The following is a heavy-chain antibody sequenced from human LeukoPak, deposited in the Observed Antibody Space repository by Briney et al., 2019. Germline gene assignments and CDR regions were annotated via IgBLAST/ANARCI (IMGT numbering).Heavy chain of an antibody. Sequence: ASVKVSCKASGYTFTSFDIFWVRQATGQGLEWMGWMNPNSGNTGYAQKFQGRVTITRNTSISTAYMELNSLRAEDTAVYYCARENYGSGSYYNRYYFDYWGQGTLVTVSS. V-gene: IGHV1-8*01. D-gene: IGHD3-10*01. CDR1: GYTFTSFD. CDR2: MNPNSGNT. CDR3: ARENYGSGSYYNRYYFDY. J-gene: IGHJ4*02.